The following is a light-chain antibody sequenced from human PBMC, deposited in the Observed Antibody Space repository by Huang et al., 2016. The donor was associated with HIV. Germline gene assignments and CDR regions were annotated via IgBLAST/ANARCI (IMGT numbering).Light chain of an antibody. CDR1: QSVSSN. J-gene: IGKJ2*01. CDR2: GAS. CDR3: QQYNNWPPYT. V-gene: IGKV3-15*01. Sequence: ELVMTQSPAILSVSPGERATLSCRASQSVSSNLAWYQQKPGQAPGLLIYGASTRATGIPARFSGSGSGTEFTLTVSSLQSEDFAVYYCQQYNNWPPYTFGQGTKLEIK.